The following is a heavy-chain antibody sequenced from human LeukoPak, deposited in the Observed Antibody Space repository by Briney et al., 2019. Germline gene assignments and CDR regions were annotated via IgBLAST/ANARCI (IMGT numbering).Heavy chain of an antibody. CDR2: INWNGGST. CDR3: ASSSPDIAVAGTFDY. J-gene: IGHJ4*02. CDR1: GFTFDDYG. V-gene: IGHV3-20*04. D-gene: IGHD6-19*01. Sequence: GGSLRLSCAASGFTFDDYGMSWVRQAPGEGLEWVSGINWNGGSTGYADSVKGRFTISRDNAKNSLYLQMNSLRAEDTALYYCASSSPDIAVAGTFDYWGQGTLVTVSS.